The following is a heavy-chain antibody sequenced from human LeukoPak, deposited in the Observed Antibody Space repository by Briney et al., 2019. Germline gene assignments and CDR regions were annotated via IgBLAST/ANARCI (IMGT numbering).Heavy chain of an antibody. D-gene: IGHD3-22*01. CDR2: ISVYNGNT. CDR3: ARDGGITMIVVDEHALDY. J-gene: IGHJ4*02. CDR1: GYTFTNYG. V-gene: IGHV1-18*01. Sequence: ASVKVSCKASGYTFTNYGINWVRQAPGQGLEWMGWISVYNGNTNYAQKHQGRFTMTTDTSTSTAYMELRSLRSDDTAVYYCARDGGITMIVVDEHALDYWGQGTLVTVSS.